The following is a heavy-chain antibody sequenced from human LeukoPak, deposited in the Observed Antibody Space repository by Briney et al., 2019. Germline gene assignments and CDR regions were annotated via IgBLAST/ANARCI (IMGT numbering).Heavy chain of an antibody. CDR1: GFTFSSYW. J-gene: IGHJ4*02. Sequence: PGGSLRLSCAASGFTFSSYWMSWVRQAPGKGLEWVANIKQDGSETYYQDSVEGRFTLSRDNAKNSLYLQMNNLRVDDTAVYSCARVARDDYVWGSYRYWDSWGQGTLVTVSS. CDR2: IKQDGSET. CDR3: ARVARDDYVWGSYRYWDS. V-gene: IGHV3-7*01. D-gene: IGHD3-16*02.